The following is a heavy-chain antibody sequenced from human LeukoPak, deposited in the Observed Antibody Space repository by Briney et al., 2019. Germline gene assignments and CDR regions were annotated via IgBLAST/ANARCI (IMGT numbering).Heavy chain of an antibody. CDR2: INPSGGST. D-gene: IGHD2-21*02. V-gene: IGHV1-46*01. J-gene: IGHJ3*02. CDR3: ASYCGGDCYSDAFDI. CDR1: GYTFTSYY. Sequence: ALVKVSCKASGYTFTSYYMHWVRQAPGQGLEWMGIINPSGGSTSYAQKFQGRVTMTRDTSTSTVYMELSSLRSEDTAVYYCASYCGGDCYSDAFDIWGQGTMVTVSS.